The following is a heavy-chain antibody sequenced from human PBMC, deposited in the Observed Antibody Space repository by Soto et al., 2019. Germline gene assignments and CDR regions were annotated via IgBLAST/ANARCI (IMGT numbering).Heavy chain of an antibody. CDR2: IIPIFGTA. D-gene: IGHD5-18*01. Sequence: VKVSCKASGGTFSSYAISWVRQAPGQGLEWMGGIIPIFGTANYAQKFQGRVTITADESTSTAYMELSSLRSEDTAVYYCARGIQLWLDWFDPWGQGTLVTVSS. V-gene: IGHV1-69*01. CDR1: GGTFSSYA. CDR3: ARGIQLWLDWFDP. J-gene: IGHJ5*02.